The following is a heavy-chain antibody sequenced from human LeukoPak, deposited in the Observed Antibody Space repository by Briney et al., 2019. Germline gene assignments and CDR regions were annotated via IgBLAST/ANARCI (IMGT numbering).Heavy chain of an antibody. V-gene: IGHV3-23*01. D-gene: IGHD1-26*01. CDR2: ISGSGGST. J-gene: IGHJ4*02. CDR3: AKRGAEVGITVAPGDY. Sequence: GGSLRLSCAASEFTFSSYGMSWVRQAPGKGLEWVSTISGSGGSTYYADSVKGRFTISRDNSKNTLYLQMNSLRAEDTAVYYCAKRGAEVGITVAPGDYWGQGTLLTVSS. CDR1: EFTFSSYG.